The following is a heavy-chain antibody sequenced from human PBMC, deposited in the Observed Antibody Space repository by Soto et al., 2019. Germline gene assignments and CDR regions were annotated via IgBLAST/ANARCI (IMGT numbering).Heavy chain of an antibody. D-gene: IGHD3-10*01. CDR3: AAANRGGAVPNGFDP. J-gene: IGHJ5*02. V-gene: IGHV4-31*11. CDR2: ISYGGPA. Sequence: PSETLSLTSAVSSGSISSGGHYWSWIRQHPGKGLEIIGYISYGGPAYYNQSLKSRLTLSIDKAVNQFSLKLRSVTAADTDVYYCAAANRGGAVPNGFDPWGHGTLVTVSS. CDR1: SGSISSGGHY.